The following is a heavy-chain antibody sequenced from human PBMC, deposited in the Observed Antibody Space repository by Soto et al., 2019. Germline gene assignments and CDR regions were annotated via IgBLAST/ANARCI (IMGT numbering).Heavy chain of an antibody. CDR3: AKEWLIFGFLG. J-gene: IGHJ4*02. D-gene: IGHD3-3*01. CDR2: ITSKKYGGTT. V-gene: IGHV3-49*03. Sequence: GGSLRLSCITSGFAFGDFAMTWFRQAPGKGLEWVGFITSKKYGGTTEYAASVKGRFSISRDDSKSIAYLQMNSLRAEDTAVYYCAKEWLIFGFLGWGQGTLVTGS. CDR1: GFAFGDFA.